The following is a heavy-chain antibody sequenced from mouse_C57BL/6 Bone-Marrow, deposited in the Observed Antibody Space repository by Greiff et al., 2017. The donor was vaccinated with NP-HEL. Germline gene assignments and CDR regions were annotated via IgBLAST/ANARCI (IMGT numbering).Heavy chain of an antibody. D-gene: IGHD1-1*01. J-gene: IGHJ4*01. Sequence: VQLQQSGPELVKPGASVKISCKASGYAFSSSWMNWVKQRPGKGLAWIGRIYPGDGDTTYNGKFKGKATLPADKSSSTAYLQLSSLTSEDSAVSFGARRGSRRPYAMDGWGQGTSVTVAS. CDR3: ARRGSRRPYAMDG. CDR1: GYAFSSSW. CDR2: IYPGDGDT. V-gene: IGHV1-82*01.